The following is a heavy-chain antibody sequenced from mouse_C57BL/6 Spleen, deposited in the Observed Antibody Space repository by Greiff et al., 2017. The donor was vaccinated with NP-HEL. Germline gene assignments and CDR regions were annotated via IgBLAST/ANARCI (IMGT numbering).Heavy chain of an antibody. Sequence: EVQLQQSGPVLVKPGASVKMSCKASGYTFTDYYMNWVKQSHGKSLEWIGVINPYNGGTSYNQKFKGKATLTVDKSSSTAYMELNSLTSEDSAVYYCASGDGYPADWGQGTLVTVSA. CDR3: ASGDGYPAD. D-gene: IGHD2-3*01. CDR1: GYTFTDYY. J-gene: IGHJ3*01. V-gene: IGHV1-19*01. CDR2: INPYNGGT.